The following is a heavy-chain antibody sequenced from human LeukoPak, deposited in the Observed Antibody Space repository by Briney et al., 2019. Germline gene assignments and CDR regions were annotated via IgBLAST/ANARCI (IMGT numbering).Heavy chain of an antibody. V-gene: IGHV3-48*03. CDR2: ISSSGSTI. CDR1: GFTFSSYE. CDR3: TTKARYFDWLVRGFNWFDP. Sequence: PGGSLRLSCAASGFTFSSYEMNWVRQAPGKGLEWVSYISSSGSTIYYADSVKGRFTISRDNAKNSLYLQMNSLRAEDTAVYYCTTKARYFDWLVRGFNWFDPWGQGTLVTVSS. D-gene: IGHD3-9*01. J-gene: IGHJ5*02.